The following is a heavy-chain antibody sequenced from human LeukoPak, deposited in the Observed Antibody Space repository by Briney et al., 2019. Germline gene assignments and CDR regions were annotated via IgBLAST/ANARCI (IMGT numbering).Heavy chain of an antibody. J-gene: IGHJ4*02. V-gene: IGHV1-2*06. CDR3: ARGTTRNYGDFDY. Sequence: ASVKVSCKASGYTFTNYYVNWVRQAPGQGLEWMGRINPNSGGTNYAQSFQGRVTMTRDTSISTAYLELSSLRSEDTAVYYCARGTTRNYGDFDYWGQGTLVTVSS. CDR1: GYTFTNYY. D-gene: IGHD2/OR15-2a*01. CDR2: INPNSGGT.